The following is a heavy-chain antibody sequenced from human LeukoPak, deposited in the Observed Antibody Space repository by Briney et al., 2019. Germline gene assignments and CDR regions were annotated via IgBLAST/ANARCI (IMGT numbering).Heavy chain of an antibody. V-gene: IGHV3-23*01. D-gene: IGHD6-13*01. Sequence: GGSLRLSCAASGFTFSSYAMSWVRQAPGKRLEWVSAISGSGGSTYYADSVKGRFTISRDNSKNTLYLQMNSLRAEDTAVYYCARERAMDSSSWTLAKVFDYWGQGTLVTVSS. CDR1: GFTFSSYA. J-gene: IGHJ4*02. CDR3: ARERAMDSSSWTLAKVFDY. CDR2: ISGSGGST.